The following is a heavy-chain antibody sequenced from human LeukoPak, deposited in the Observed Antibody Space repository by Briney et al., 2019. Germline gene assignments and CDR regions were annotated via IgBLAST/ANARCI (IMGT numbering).Heavy chain of an antibody. CDR2: MNPNSGAT. Sequence: ASVKVSCKAAGFTFIYDVNWVRQAAGQGLEWMGWMNPNSGATNYTPRFQGRVTFSGSTSIGTAYMELSGLSTEDTGVYYCATREKTSPIYNKWGQGTLVIVSS. CDR1: GFTFIYD. CDR3: ATREKTSPIYNK. V-gene: IGHV1-8*03. D-gene: IGHD2-2*01. J-gene: IGHJ4*02.